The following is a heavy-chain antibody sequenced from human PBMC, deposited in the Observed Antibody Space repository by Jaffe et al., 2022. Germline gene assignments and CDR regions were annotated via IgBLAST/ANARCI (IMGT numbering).Heavy chain of an antibody. D-gene: IGHD3-22*01. Sequence: EVQLVESGGGLVQPGGSLRLSCAASGFRFNSYEINWVRQAPGKGLEWISYISATSSNIYYADSVRGRFTVSRDSAKNSVYLQMNSLRAEDTATYFCTRDLRGITINDRKYWGQGTLVTVSS. V-gene: IGHV3-48*03. CDR2: ISATSSNI. CDR1: GFRFNSYE. CDR3: TRDLRGITINDRKY. J-gene: IGHJ4*02.